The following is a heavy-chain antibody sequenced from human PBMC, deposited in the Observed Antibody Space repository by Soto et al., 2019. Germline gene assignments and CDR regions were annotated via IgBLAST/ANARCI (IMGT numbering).Heavy chain of an antibody. CDR3: AHRLNRDFTAMTHFDY. D-gene: IGHD5-18*01. J-gene: IGHJ4*02. CDR1: GFSLSTSGVG. CDR2: IYWDYDK. Sequence: QITLKESGPTLVKPTQTLTLTCTFSGFSLSTSGVGVGWIRQPPGKALEWLALIYWDYDKRYSPSLKIRVNITKATSKNQVVLTMTNMDPVDTATYYCAHRLNRDFTAMTHFDYWGQGTLVTVSS. V-gene: IGHV2-5*02.